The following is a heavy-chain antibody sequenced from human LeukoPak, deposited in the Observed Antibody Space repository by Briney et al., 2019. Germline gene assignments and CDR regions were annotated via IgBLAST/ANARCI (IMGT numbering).Heavy chain of an antibody. V-gene: IGHV3-23*01. Sequence: QSGGSLRLSCAASGFTFSSYAMSWVRQAPGKGLEWVSGISGSGDNTYYADSVKGRFTISRDNSKNTLYVQVNSLGTEDTAAYYCAKGSYYDSSGSFYFGYWGQGTLVTVSS. D-gene: IGHD3-22*01. CDR3: AKGSYYDSSGSFYFGY. CDR1: GFTFSSYA. CDR2: ISGSGDNT. J-gene: IGHJ4*02.